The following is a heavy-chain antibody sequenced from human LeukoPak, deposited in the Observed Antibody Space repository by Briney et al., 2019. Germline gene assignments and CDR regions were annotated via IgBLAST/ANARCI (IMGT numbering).Heavy chain of an antibody. CDR1: GDSINDYY. V-gene: IGHV4-59*01. J-gene: IGHJ4*02. CDR2: IYYSGST. Sequence: SETLSLICTVSGDSINDYYWSWIRQPPGKGLEWIGYIYYSGSTNYNPSLKSRVTISLDTSKNQFSLKLTSVTAADTAVYYCARTGYNSAWNVYFDYWGQGTLVTVSS. CDR3: ARTGYNSAWNVYFDY. D-gene: IGHD6-19*01.